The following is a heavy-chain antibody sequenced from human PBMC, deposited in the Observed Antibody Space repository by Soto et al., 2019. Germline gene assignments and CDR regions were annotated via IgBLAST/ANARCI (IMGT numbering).Heavy chain of an antibody. V-gene: IGHV3-33*01. CDR2: IWYDGSNK. D-gene: IGHD6-6*01. CDR1: GFTFSSYG. Sequence: QVQLVESGGGVVQPGRSLRLSCAASGFTFSSYGMHWVRQAPGKGLEWVAVIWYDGSNKYYADSVKGRFTISRDNSKNTLYLQMNSLRAEDTAVYYCARSDVSIAARPEPDYWGQGTLVTVSS. CDR3: ARSDVSIAARPEPDY. J-gene: IGHJ4*02.